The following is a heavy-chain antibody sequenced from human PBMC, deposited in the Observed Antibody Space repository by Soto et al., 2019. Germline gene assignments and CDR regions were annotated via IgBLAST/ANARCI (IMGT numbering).Heavy chain of an antibody. CDR3: ARAKTYDFWSGYYFDY. CDR1: GGTFSSYA. V-gene: IGHV1-69*01. Sequence: QVQLVQSGAEVKKPGSSVKVSCKASGGTFSSYAISWVRQAPGQGLEWMGGIIPIFGTANYAQKFQGRVTITADESTSTAYMELSSLRSEETSVYYCARAKTYDFWSGYYFDYWGQGTLVTVSS. D-gene: IGHD3-3*01. CDR2: IIPIFGTA. J-gene: IGHJ4*02.